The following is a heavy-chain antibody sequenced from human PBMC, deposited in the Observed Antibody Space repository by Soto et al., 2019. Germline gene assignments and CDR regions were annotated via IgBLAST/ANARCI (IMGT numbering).Heavy chain of an antibody. D-gene: IGHD2-2*01. Sequence: QVQVMQSGAEVKKPGASVKVSCKASGYTFTSYGISWVRQAPGQGLEWMGWISTYNGNTNYAQNLQGRVTMTTDTATSTAYMELRSLRSDDTAVYYCGRDLYQSVFYYGMDVWGQGTTVTVSS. V-gene: IGHV1-18*01. CDR3: GRDLYQSVFYYGMDV. J-gene: IGHJ6*02. CDR1: GYTFTSYG. CDR2: ISTYNGNT.